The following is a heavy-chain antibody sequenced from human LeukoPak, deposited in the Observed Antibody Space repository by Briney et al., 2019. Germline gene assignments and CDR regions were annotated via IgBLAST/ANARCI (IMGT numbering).Heavy chain of an antibody. J-gene: IGHJ4*02. CDR2: INHSGST. CDR3: ASFLYPFYGSWSYYAHFDY. D-gene: IGHD3-10*01. V-gene: IGHV4-34*01. Sequence: PSETLSLTCAVYGGSFSGYYWSWIRQPPGKGLEWIGEINHSGSTNYNPSLKSRVTISVDTSKNQFSLKLSSVTAADTAVYYCASFLYPFYGSWSYYAHFDYWGQGTLVTVSS. CDR1: GGSFSGYY.